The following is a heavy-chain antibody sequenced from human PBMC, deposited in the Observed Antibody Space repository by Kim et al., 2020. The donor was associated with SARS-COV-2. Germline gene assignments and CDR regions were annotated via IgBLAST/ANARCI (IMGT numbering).Heavy chain of an antibody. V-gene: IGHV4-31*02. Sequence: SRVTISVDTSKNQFSLKLSSVTAADTAVYYCARAYTRASTYGSGHKWFDPWGQGTLVTVSS. CDR3: ARAYTRASTYGSGHKWFDP. D-gene: IGHD3-10*01. J-gene: IGHJ5*02.